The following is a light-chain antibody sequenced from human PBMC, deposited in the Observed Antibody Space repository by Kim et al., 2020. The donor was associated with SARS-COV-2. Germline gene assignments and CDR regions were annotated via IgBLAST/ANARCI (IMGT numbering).Light chain of an antibody. V-gene: IGLV3-21*04. Sequence: GVTASITCGVDYIGSKSVHWYQQKPGQAPVLVISFDSDRPSGIPERFSGSNSGNTATLTITRVEAGDEADYYCQVWDSNSDDAGVEFGGGTKLTVL. J-gene: IGLJ2*01. CDR1: YIGSKS. CDR2: FDS. CDR3: QVWDSNSDDAGVE.